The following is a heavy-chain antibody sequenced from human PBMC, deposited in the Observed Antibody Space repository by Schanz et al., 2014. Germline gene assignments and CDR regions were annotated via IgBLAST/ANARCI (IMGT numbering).Heavy chain of an antibody. D-gene: IGHD1-26*01. CDR3: ARGGSGSHYRLDY. V-gene: IGHV3-48*01. J-gene: IGHJ4*02. CDR1: GFTFSDYS. Sequence: EVQLLESGGGLVQPGGSLRLSCAASGFTFSDYSMNWVRQAPGKGPEWVSYITYNGGTIYYADSMKGRFTVSRDNAENALYLQMNSLRAEDTGLYFCARGGSGSHYRLDYWGQGTLVTVSS. CDR2: ITYNGGTI.